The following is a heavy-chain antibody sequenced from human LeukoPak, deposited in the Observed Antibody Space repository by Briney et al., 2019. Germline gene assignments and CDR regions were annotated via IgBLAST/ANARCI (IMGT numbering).Heavy chain of an antibody. CDR1: GYTFTSYG. V-gene: IGHV1-18*01. CDR3: AREIGGPDQFDP. J-gene: IGHJ5*02. Sequence: ASVKVSCKASGYTFTSYGIRWVRQAPGQGLEWMGWISAYNGDTNYAQKLQGRVTMTTDTSTSTAYMELRSLRFDDTAVYYCAREIGGPDQFDPWGQGTLVTVSS. D-gene: IGHD3-10*01. CDR2: ISAYNGDT.